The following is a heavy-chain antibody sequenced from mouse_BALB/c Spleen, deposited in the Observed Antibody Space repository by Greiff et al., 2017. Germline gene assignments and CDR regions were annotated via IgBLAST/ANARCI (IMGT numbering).Heavy chain of an antibody. CDR3: ARYGDSAWFAY. CDR1: GFTFSSYT. CDR2: ISSGGGNT. J-gene: IGHJ3*01. V-gene: IGHV5-9*03. Sequence: EVNLVESGGGLVKPGGSLKLSCAASGFTFSSYTMSWVRQTPEKRLEWVATISSGGGNTYYPDSVKGRFTISRDNAKNNLYLQMSSLRSEDTALYYCARYGDSAWFAYWGQGTLVTVSA.